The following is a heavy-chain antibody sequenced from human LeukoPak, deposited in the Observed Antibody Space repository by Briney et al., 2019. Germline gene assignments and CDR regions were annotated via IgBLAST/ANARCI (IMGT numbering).Heavy chain of an antibody. J-gene: IGHJ2*01. CDR2: ISGSGGST. D-gene: IGHD4-17*01. CDR1: GFTFSSYA. V-gene: IGHV3-23*01. Sequence: GGSLRLSCAASGFTFSSYAMSWVRQAPGKGLEWVSAISGSGGSTYYADSVKGRFTISRDNSKNTLYLQMNSLRAEDTAVYYCAKKHDYGDFYRYFDLWGRGTLVTVSS. CDR3: AKKHDYGDFYRYFDL.